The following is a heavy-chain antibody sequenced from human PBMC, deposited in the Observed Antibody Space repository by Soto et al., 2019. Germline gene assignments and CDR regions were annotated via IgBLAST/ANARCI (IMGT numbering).Heavy chain of an antibody. J-gene: IGHJ4*02. CDR3: ASVAIVGANWEDY. D-gene: IGHD1-26*01. CDR2: INPDGGST. Sequence: QVQLVQSGAEVKKPGASVKVSCKASGYTFTSYYMHWVRQAPGQGLEWMGIINPDGGSTSYAQKCQGRVTMTRDTSTSTVYMELSSLRSEDTAVYYCASVAIVGANWEDYWGQGTLVTVSS. CDR1: GYTFTSYY. V-gene: IGHV1-46*01.